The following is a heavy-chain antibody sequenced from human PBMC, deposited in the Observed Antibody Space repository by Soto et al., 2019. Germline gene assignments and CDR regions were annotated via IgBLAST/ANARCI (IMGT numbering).Heavy chain of an antibody. CDR2: IKQDGSEK. CDR3: ARESEVLWFGELSGAFDI. V-gene: IGHV3-7*01. CDR1: GFTFSSYW. D-gene: IGHD3-10*01. J-gene: IGHJ3*02. Sequence: GESLKISCAASGFTFSSYWMSWVRQAPGKGLEWVANIKQDGSEKYYVDSVKGRFTISRDNAKNSLYLQMNSLRAEDTAVYYCARESEVLWFGELSGAFDIWGQGTMVTVSS.